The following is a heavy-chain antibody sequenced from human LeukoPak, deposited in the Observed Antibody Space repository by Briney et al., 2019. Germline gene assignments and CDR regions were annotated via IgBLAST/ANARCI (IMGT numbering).Heavy chain of an antibody. V-gene: IGHV3-30*18. CDR3: ANSDDSSGYYLGGFDY. J-gene: IGHJ4*02. D-gene: IGHD3-22*01. Sequence: GGSLRLSCAASGITFSSYWMSWVRQAPGKGLEWVAVISYDGSNKYYADSVKGRFTISRDNSKNPLYLQMNSLRAEDTAVYYCANSDDSSGYYLGGFDYWGQGTLVTVSS. CDR1: GITFSSYW. CDR2: ISYDGSNK.